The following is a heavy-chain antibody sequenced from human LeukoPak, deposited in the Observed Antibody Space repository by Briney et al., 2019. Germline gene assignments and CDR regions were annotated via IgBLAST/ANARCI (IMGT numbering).Heavy chain of an antibody. CDR2: MNPNSGNT. CDR3: ARFYFDGSGLVVAFDI. V-gene: IGHV1-8*01. CDR1: GYTFTSYD. J-gene: IGHJ3*02. Sequence: ASVKVSCKTSGYTFTSYDINWVRRATGQGLEWMGWMNPNSGNTGYAQMFQGRVTMTRNTSISAAYMELSSLRSEDTAVYYCARFYFDGSGLVVAFDIWGQGTMVTVSS. D-gene: IGHD3-22*01.